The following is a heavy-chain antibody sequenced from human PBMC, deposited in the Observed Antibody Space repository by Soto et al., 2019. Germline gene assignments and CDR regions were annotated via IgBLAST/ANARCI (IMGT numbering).Heavy chain of an antibody. CDR2: IYYNGST. V-gene: IGHV4-30-4*01. Sequence: QVQLQESGPGLVKPSQTLSLTCTVSGGSISSDDYYWSWIRQPPGKGLEWIGYIYYNGSTDYNPSLKSRVIISIDTSKNQFSLNLNSVSAADTAVYYCARDRSNSPDYFDYWGQGTLVTVSS. D-gene: IGHD6-6*01. J-gene: IGHJ4*02. CDR3: ARDRSNSPDYFDY. CDR1: GGSISSDDYY.